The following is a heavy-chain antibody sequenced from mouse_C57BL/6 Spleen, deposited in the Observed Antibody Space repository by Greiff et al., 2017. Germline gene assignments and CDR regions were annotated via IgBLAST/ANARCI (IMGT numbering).Heavy chain of an antibody. D-gene: IGHD1-1*02. Sequence: LQESGAELVRPGASVTLSCKASGYTFTDYEMHWVKQTPVHGLEWIGAIDPETGGTAYNQKFKGKAILTADKSSSTAYMELRSLTSEDSAVYYCTREVLCDYWGQGTTLTVSS. CDR1: GYTFTDYE. J-gene: IGHJ2*01. CDR2: IDPETGGT. CDR3: TREVLCDY. V-gene: IGHV1-15*01.